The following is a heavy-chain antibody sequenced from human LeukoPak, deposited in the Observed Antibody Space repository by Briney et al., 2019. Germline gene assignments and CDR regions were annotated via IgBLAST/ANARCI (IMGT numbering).Heavy chain of an antibody. V-gene: IGHV3-9*03. Sequence: GGSLRLSCAASGFTFDDYAMHWVRQAPGKGLEWVSGISWNSGSIGYADSVKGRFTISRDNAKNSLYLQMNSLRAEDMALYYCAKGGSSSWYPRSLDYWGQGTLVTVSS. CDR3: AKGGSSSWYPRSLDY. CDR2: ISWNSGSI. CDR1: GFTFDDYA. J-gene: IGHJ4*02. D-gene: IGHD6-13*01.